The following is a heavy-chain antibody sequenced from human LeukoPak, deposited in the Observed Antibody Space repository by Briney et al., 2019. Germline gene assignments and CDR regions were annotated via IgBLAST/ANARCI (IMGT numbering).Heavy chain of an antibody. CDR3: TRLSKGRYFDYIFDY. V-gene: IGHV4-39*01. CDR1: GGSVSSTEFY. D-gene: IGHD3-9*01. Sequence: SETLSLTCTVSGGSVSSTEFYWGWIRQPPGKGLQWVGHIYYSGSTYYNPSLTGRVTMSVDTSKNQFSLKMPSVTAADTAVYYCTRLSKGRYFDYIFDYWGQGSLVTVSS. J-gene: IGHJ4*02. CDR2: IYYSGST.